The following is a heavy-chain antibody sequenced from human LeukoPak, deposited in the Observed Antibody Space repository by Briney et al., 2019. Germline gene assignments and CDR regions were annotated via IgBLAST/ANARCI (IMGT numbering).Heavy chain of an antibody. Sequence: GGSLRLSCAASGFTFSSYEMNWVRQAPGKGLEWVSYISNSGSTIYYADSVKGRFTISRDNAENSLYLQMNSLRGDDTAVYFCARGGLYKYGGTSGDYWGQGTLVSVSS. CDR2: ISNSGSTI. D-gene: IGHD3-10*01. V-gene: IGHV3-48*03. CDR1: GFTFSSYE. CDR3: ARGGLYKYGGTSGDY. J-gene: IGHJ4*02.